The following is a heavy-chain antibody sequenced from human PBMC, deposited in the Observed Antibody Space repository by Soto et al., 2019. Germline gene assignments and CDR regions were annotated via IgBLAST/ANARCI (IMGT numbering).Heavy chain of an antibody. CDR1: GFNFSSYT. Sequence: QVHLVESGGGVVQPGRSLRLSCTASGFNFSSYTFHWARQAPGKGLEWVAVHSADGSIKYYADSVKGRFTTSRDNSKNTLYLQMNSLRVEDTAVYYCARDKRIPLTPGLLRPSWFDPWGQGTLVTVSS. V-gene: IGHV3-30-3*01. CDR2: HSADGSIK. CDR3: ARDKRIPLTPGLLRPSWFDP. D-gene: IGHD3-22*01. J-gene: IGHJ5*02.